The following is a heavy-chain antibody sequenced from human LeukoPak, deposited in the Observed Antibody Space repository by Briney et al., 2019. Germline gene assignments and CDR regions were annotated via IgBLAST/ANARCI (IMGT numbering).Heavy chain of an antibody. Sequence: GGSLRLSCAASGFTFSSYWMSWVRQAPGKGLEWVSVIYSGGSTYYADSVKGRFTISRDNSKNTLYLQMNSLRAEDTAVYYCASFSGNYRYYFDYWGQGTLVTVSS. J-gene: IGHJ4*02. D-gene: IGHD1-26*01. CDR1: GFTFSSYW. CDR2: IYSGGST. V-gene: IGHV3-53*01. CDR3: ASFSGNYRYYFDY.